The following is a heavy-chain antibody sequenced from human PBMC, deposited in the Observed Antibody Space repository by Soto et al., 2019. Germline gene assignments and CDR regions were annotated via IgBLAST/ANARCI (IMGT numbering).Heavy chain of an antibody. CDR3: AKLARYRRSPSAFDI. D-gene: IGHD6-6*01. Sequence: GSLRLSCAASGFPFSSYAMSWVRQAPGKGLEWVSAISVSGGSTYYADSVKGRFTISRDNSKNTLYLQMNSLRAEDTAVYYCAKLARYRRSPSAFDIWCNGNMVTIS. CDR1: GFPFSSYA. V-gene: IGHV3-23*01. CDR2: ISVSGGST. J-gene: IGHJ3*02.